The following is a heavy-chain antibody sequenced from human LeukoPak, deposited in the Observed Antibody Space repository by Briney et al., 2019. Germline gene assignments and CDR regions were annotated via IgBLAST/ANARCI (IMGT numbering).Heavy chain of an antibody. V-gene: IGHV1-2*04. CDR2: INPNSGGT. D-gene: IGHD5-18*01. CDR1: GYTFTGYY. J-gene: IGHJ6*02. Sequence: ASVKVSCKASGYTFTGYYTHWVRQAPGQGLEWMGWINPNSGGTNYAQKFQGWVTMTRDTSISTAYMELSRLRSDDTAVYYCAREYSYGYSMDVWGQGTTVTVSS. CDR3: AREYSYGYSMDV.